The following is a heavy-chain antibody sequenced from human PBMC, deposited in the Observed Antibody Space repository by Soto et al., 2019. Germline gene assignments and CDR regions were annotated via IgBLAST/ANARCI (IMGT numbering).Heavy chain of an antibody. CDR2: INHSGST. D-gene: IGHD2-15*01. CDR3: ASSRYCSGGSCYSLDY. Sequence: QVQLQQWGAGLLKPSETLSLTCAVYGGSFSGYYWSWIRQPPGKGLEWIGEINHSGSTNYNPSLKSRVTISVATSKNQFSLKLSSVTAADTAVYYCASSRYCSGGSCYSLDYWGQGTLVTVSS. V-gene: IGHV4-34*01. CDR1: GGSFSGYY. J-gene: IGHJ4*02.